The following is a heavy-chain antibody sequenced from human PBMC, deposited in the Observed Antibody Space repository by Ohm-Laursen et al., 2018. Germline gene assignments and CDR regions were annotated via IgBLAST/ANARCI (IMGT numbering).Heavy chain of an antibody. CDR3: AKVTVIGAYWYFDL. J-gene: IGHJ2*01. CDR2: ISSSGSNK. D-gene: IGHD4-17*01. CDR1: GFTFSDYY. V-gene: IGHV3-11*01. Sequence: SLRLSCAASGFTFSDYYMTWIRQAPGKGLEWVSYISSSGSNKYYADSVKGRFTISRDNAKNSLYLQMNSLRAEDTAVYYCAKVTVIGAYWYFDLWGRGTLVTVSS.